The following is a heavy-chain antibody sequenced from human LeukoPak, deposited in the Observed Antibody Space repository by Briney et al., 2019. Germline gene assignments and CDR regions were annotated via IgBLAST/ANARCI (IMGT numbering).Heavy chain of an antibody. D-gene: IGHD5-24*01. CDR1: GYSFTSYW. Sequence: RGESLKISCKGSGYSFTSYWIAWVRQMPGKGLEWMGLMYPGDSNTRYSPSFQGQVTFSADKSITTAYLQWSSLRASDTAMYYCARRRDGYNFAFDIWGQGTMVTVSS. J-gene: IGHJ3*02. CDR3: ARRRDGYNFAFDI. V-gene: IGHV5-51*01. CDR2: MYPGDSNT.